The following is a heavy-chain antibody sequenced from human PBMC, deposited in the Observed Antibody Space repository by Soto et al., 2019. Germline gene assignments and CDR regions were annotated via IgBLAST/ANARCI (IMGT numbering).Heavy chain of an antibody. CDR3: ARYYSSGWIDFDY. CDR1: GGSINSSRYY. V-gene: IGHV4-39*01. Sequence: QLQLQESGPGLVKPSETLSLTCTVSGGSINSSRYYWAWIRQPPGKGLEWIGSIYYSGSTYYNPSLKSRVTISVDTSKKQFSLKVSSVTAADTAVYYCARYYSSGWIDFDYWGQGTLVTVSS. J-gene: IGHJ4*02. D-gene: IGHD6-19*01. CDR2: IYYSGST.